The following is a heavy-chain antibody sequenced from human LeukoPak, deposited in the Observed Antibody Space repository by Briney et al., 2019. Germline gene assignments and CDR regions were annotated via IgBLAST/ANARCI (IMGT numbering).Heavy chain of an antibody. V-gene: IGHV3-30-3*01. D-gene: IGHD6-19*01. CDR1: GFTFSSYA. Sequence: SGGSLRLSCAASGFTFSSYALHWVRQAPNKGLEWVAIVSYDGSIKYYADSVKGRLTISRDNSKNTLYLQMNSPRAEDTAVYYCARDHYSSGPYYFDYWGQGTLVTVSS. CDR3: ARDHYSSGPYYFDY. CDR2: VSYDGSIK. J-gene: IGHJ4*02.